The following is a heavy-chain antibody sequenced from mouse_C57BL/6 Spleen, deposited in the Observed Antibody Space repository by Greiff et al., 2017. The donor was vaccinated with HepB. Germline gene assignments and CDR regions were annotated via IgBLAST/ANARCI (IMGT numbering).Heavy chain of an antibody. D-gene: IGHD4-1*01. J-gene: IGHJ3*01. V-gene: IGHV1-69*01. CDR3: ARLGWDGNWFAY. CDR2: IDPSDSYT. CDR1: GYTFTSYW. Sequence: VQLQQPGAELVMPGASVKLSCKASGYTFTSYWMHWVKQRPGQGLEWIGEIDPSDSYTNYNQKFKGKSTLTVDKSSSTAYMQLSSLTSEDSAVYYCARLGWDGNWFAYWGQGTLVTVSA.